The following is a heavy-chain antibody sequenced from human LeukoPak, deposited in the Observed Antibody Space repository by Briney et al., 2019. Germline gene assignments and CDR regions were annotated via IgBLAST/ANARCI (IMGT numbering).Heavy chain of an antibody. Sequence: SQTLSLTCAVYGGSFSGYYWSWIRQPPGKGLEWIGEINHSGSTNYNPSLKSRVTISVDTSKNQFSLKLSSVTAADTAVYYCARAGGFFYDYVWGSYGYWGQGTLVTVSS. D-gene: IGHD3-16*01. V-gene: IGHV4-34*01. J-gene: IGHJ4*02. CDR3: ARAGGFFYDYVWGSYGY. CDR1: GGSFSGYY. CDR2: INHSGST.